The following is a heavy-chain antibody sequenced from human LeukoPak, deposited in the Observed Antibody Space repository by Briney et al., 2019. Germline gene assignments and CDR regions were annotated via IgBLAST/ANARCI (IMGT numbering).Heavy chain of an antibody. V-gene: IGHV3-23*01. CDR3: AKRETTVTTNFER. Sequence: PGGSLRLSCAASGFTFRSYAMSWARQAPGKGLEWVSDISGSGGSTYYADSVKGRFIISRDNSKNTLYLEMNSLRAEDTAVYHCAKRETTVTTNFERWGQGTLVTVSS. CDR1: GFTFRSYA. J-gene: IGHJ1*01. D-gene: IGHD4-17*01. CDR2: ISGSGGST.